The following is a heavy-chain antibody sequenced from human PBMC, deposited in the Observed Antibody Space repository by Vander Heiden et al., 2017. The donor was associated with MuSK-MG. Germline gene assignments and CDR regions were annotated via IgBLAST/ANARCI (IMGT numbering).Heavy chain of an antibody. Sequence: EVQLVESGGGLVQPGRSLRLSCAASGFTFDDYAMHWVRESPGKGLGWVSGIRWNSGVIGYGDSVKGRFTISRENAKNSLYLQMNRLRAEDTALYYCAKDRGGGRLRWFGEPFDYWGQGTLVTVSS. CDR2: IRWNSGVI. J-gene: IGHJ4*02. CDR1: GFTFDDYA. CDR3: AKDRGGGRLRWFGEPFDY. D-gene: IGHD3-10*01. V-gene: IGHV3-9*01.